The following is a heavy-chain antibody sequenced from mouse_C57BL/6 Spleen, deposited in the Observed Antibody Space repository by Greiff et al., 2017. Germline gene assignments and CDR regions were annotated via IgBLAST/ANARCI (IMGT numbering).Heavy chain of an antibody. CDR3: TRPLYYGNSYYAMDY. J-gene: IGHJ4*01. CDR2: ISSGGDYI. CDR1: GFTFSSYA. Sequence: DVHLVESGEGLVKPGGSLKLSCAASGFTFSSYAMSWVRQTPEKRLEWVAYISSGGDYIYYADTVKGRFTISRDNARNTLYLQMSSLKSEDTAMYYCTRPLYYGNSYYAMDYWGQGTSVTVSS. D-gene: IGHD2-1*01. V-gene: IGHV5-9-1*02.